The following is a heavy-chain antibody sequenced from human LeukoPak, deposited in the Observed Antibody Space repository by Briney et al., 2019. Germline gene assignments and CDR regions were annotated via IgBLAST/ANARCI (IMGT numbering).Heavy chain of an antibody. D-gene: IGHD1-26*01. CDR3: ARDGAISFFDY. CDR1: GFTFSTYS. CDR2: ISSGSGSI. J-gene: IGHJ4*02. Sequence: GGSLRLSCAASGFTFSTYSMNWVRQAPGKGLEWVSYISSGSGSIDYADSVKGRFTISRDNAKNSLYLQMNSLRAEDTAVYYCARDGAISFFDYWGQGTLVTVSS. V-gene: IGHV3-48*04.